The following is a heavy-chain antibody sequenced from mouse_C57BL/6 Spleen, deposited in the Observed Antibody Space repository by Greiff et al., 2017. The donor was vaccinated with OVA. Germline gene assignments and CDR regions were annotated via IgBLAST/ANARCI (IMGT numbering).Heavy chain of an antibody. CDR2: IRNKANGYTT. CDR1: GFTFTDYY. Sequence: EVKLVESGGGLVQPGGSLSLSCAASGFTFTDYYMSWVRQPPGKALEWLGFIRNKANGYTTEYSASVKGRFTISRDNSQSILYLQMNALRAEDSATYYCARYYYGSIFAYWGQGTLVTVSA. CDR3: ARYYYGSIFAY. J-gene: IGHJ3*01. D-gene: IGHD1-1*01. V-gene: IGHV7-3*01.